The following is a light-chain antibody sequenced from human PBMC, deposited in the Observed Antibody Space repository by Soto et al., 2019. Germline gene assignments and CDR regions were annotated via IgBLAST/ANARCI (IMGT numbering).Light chain of an antibody. Sequence: IVLTHSPGTLSLSPGEGATPSCRASQSVSTNFFAWYQQKPGQAPRLLIYGASTRATGIPDRFSGSGSGTDFTLTISRLEPEDFAVYYCQQYGRTSWTFGQGTKV. CDR1: QSVSTNF. CDR3: QQYGRTSWT. J-gene: IGKJ1*01. V-gene: IGKV3-20*01. CDR2: GAS.